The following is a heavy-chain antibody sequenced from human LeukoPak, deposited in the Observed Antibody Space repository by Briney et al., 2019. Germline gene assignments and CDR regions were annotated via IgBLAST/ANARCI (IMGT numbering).Heavy chain of an antibody. CDR3: TKDWSASY. CDR1: GFTFSSYA. CDR2: IGGSGGDT. Sequence: PGGSLRLSCAASGFTFSSYAMSWVRQAPGTGLDWVSAIGGSGGDTYYAAAVKGRFIISRDNSKNMLYLQMNSLRGEDTAVYYCTKDWSASYWGQGTLVTVSS. J-gene: IGHJ4*02. V-gene: IGHV3-23*01.